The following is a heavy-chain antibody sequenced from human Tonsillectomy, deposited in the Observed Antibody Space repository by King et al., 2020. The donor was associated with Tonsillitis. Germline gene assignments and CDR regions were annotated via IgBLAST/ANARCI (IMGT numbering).Heavy chain of an antibody. CDR2: IWYYGSNK. D-gene: IGHD2-2*01. Sequence: VQLVESGGGVVQPGRSLRLSCAASGFTFSNYGMHWVRQAPGKGLEWVAVIWYYGSNKYYADSVKGRFTISRDNSENMLYLQMNSLRAEDTAVYYCARDLEGYCSNVSCYERDGFDIWGQGTMVTVSS. CDR1: GFTFSNYG. CDR3: ARDLEGYCSNVSCYERDGFDI. J-gene: IGHJ3*02. V-gene: IGHV3-33*01.